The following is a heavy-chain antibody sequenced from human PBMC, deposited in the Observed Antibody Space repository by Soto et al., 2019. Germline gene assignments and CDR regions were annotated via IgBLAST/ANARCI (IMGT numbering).Heavy chain of an antibody. J-gene: IGHJ4*02. D-gene: IGHD3-22*01. CDR3: ARGYYDSSGYYGLYFDY. V-gene: IGHV1-69*06. CDR2: IIPIFGTA. CDR1: GGTFSSYA. Sequence: GASVKVSCKASGGTFSSYAISWVRQAPGQGLEWMGGIIPIFGTANYAQKFQGRVTITADKSTSTAYMELSSLRSEDAAVYYCARGYYDSSGYYGLYFDYWGQGTLVTVS.